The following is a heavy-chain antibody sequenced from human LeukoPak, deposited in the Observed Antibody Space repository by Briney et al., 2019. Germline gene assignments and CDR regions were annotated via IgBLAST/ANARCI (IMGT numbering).Heavy chain of an antibody. D-gene: IGHD3-22*01. CDR2: INHSGST. Sequence: SETLSLTCAVYGGSFSGYYWSWIRQPPGKGLEWIGEINHSGSTNYNPSLKSRVTISVDTSKKQFSLKLSSVSAADTAVYYCVTYYFDSSGPKKNYWGQGTLVTVSS. CDR1: GGSFSGYY. V-gene: IGHV4-34*01. CDR3: VTYYFDSSGPKKNY. J-gene: IGHJ4*02.